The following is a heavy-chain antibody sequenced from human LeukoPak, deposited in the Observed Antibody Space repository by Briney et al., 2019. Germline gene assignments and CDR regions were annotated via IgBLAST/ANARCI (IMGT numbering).Heavy chain of an antibody. CDR3: AKDLRGSGWSPFDY. D-gene: IGHD6-19*01. Sequence: GRSLRLSCVASGFTFSSYGMHWVRQAPGKGLEWVAVISYDGSNKYYADSVKGRFTISRDNSKNTLYLQMNSLRAEDTAVYYCAKDLRGSGWSPFDYWGQGTLVTVSS. CDR1: GFTFSSYG. J-gene: IGHJ4*02. CDR2: ISYDGSNK. V-gene: IGHV3-30*18.